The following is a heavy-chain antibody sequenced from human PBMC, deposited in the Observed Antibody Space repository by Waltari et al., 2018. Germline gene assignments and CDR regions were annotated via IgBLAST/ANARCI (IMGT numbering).Heavy chain of an antibody. CDR1: GGSFSGYY. D-gene: IGHD2-8*01. CDR2: INHSGST. V-gene: IGHV4-34*01. J-gene: IGHJ4*02. Sequence: QVQLQQWGAGLLKPSETLSLTCAVYGGSFSGYYWSWIRKPPGKGLEWIGEINHSGSTNYHPSRKSLVTISVDTSKNQFSLKLSSVTAADTAVYYCARGPRGLMVYARFKYYFDYWGQGTLVTVSS. CDR3: ARGPRGLMVYARFKYYFDY.